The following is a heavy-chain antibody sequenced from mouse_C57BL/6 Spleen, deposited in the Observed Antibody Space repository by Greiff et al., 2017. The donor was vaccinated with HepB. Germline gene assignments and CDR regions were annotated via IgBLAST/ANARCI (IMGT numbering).Heavy chain of an antibody. CDR3: ARWAFITTVVATDWYFDV. J-gene: IGHJ1*03. Sequence: QVQLQQSGAELARPGASVKLSCKASGYTFTSYGISWVKQRTGQGLEWIGEIYPRSGNTYYNEKFKGKATLTADKSSSTAYMELRSLTSEDSAVYFCARWAFITTVVATDWYFDVWGTGTTVTVSS. D-gene: IGHD1-1*01. CDR2: IYPRSGNT. V-gene: IGHV1-81*01. CDR1: GYTFTSYG.